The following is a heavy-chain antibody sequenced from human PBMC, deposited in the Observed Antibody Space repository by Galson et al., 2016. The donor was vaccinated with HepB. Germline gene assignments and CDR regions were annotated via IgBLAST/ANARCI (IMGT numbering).Heavy chain of an antibody. D-gene: IGHD6-19*01. CDR1: GFTFSTYA. V-gene: IGHV3-23*01. CDR2: ISGSGTST. CDR3: AREGAQMAVAGTAFDY. Sequence: SLRLSCAASGFTFSTYAMTWVRQPPGKGLEWLSSISGSGTSTYYADSVEGHFTISRDNSKNTLYLQLNSLRAEDTAVYYCAREGAQMAVAGTAFDYWGQGTLVTVSS. J-gene: IGHJ4*02.